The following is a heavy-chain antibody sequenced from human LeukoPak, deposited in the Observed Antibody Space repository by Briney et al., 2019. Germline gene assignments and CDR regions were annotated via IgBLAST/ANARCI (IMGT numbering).Heavy chain of an antibody. CDR2: MSSSSSTI. J-gene: IGHJ6*02. Sequence: PGGSLRLSCAASGFTFSSYSMNWVRQAPGKGLEWVSYMSSSSSTIYYADSVEGRFTISRDNAKNSLYLQMNSLRAEDTAVYYCARGGGSYYYGMDVWGQGTTVTVSS. CDR1: GFTFSSYS. D-gene: IGHD1-26*01. V-gene: IGHV3-48*01. CDR3: ARGGGSYYYGMDV.